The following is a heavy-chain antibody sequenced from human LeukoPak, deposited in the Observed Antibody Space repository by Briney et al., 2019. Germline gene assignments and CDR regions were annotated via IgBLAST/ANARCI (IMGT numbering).Heavy chain of an antibody. CDR1: GFTFSSSA. D-gene: IGHD3-10*01. V-gene: IGHV3-64*01. J-gene: IGHJ6*02. Sequence: GGSLRLSCAASGFTFSSSAMHWVRQAPGKGLEYVSAIRSSGGSTYYASSVKGRFTISRDTSKNTLYLQMGSLRAEDMAVCYCEATGLAGGMDVWGQGTTVTVSS. CDR3: EATGLAGGMDV. CDR2: IRSSGGST.